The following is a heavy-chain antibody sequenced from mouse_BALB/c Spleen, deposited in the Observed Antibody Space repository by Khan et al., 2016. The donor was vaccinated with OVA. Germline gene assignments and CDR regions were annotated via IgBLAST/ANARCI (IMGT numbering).Heavy chain of an antibody. CDR2: INTCYGCI. V-gene: IGHV1S134*01. J-gene: IGHJ2*01. Sequence: VQLQQSGAELVRPGFSVKLSCKTSGYTFTSYAMYWVRQRPGQSLEWIGLINTCYGCINYNQKFQGKATLTADKSSSTAYMQLRSLTSEDSAIYFCTSADYRDYVDYWGQGTTLTVSS. CDR1: GYTFTSYA. D-gene: IGHD2-12*01. CDR3: TSADYRDYVDY.